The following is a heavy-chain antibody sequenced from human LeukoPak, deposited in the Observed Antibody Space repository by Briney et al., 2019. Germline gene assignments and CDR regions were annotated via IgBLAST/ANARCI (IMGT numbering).Heavy chain of an antibody. D-gene: IGHD5-12*01. J-gene: IGHJ6*03. CDR3: ARATSTYSGYDFYYYYYMDV. Sequence: GASVKVSCKASGYTFTGYFVHWVRQAPGQGLQWMGWINPNTGGTNYAQKFQGRVTMTRDTSISTAYMELSRLRSDDTAVYYCARATSTYSGYDFYYYYYMDVWGKGTTVTISS. CDR2: INPNTGGT. CDR1: GYTFTGYF. V-gene: IGHV1-2*02.